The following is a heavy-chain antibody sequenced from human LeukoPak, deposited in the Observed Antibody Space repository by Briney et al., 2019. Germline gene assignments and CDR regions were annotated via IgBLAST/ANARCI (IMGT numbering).Heavy chain of an antibody. CDR3: ARDYSSGWYPWFDP. CDR2: IYYSGST. CDR1: GGSISSYY. D-gene: IGHD6-19*01. V-gene: IGHV4-59*01. Sequence: PSETLSLTCTVSGGSISSYYWSWIRQPPGKGLEWIGYIYYSGSTNYNPSLKSRVTISVDTSKNQFSLKLSSVTAADTAVYYCARDYSSGWYPWFDPWGQVTLVTVSS. J-gene: IGHJ5*02.